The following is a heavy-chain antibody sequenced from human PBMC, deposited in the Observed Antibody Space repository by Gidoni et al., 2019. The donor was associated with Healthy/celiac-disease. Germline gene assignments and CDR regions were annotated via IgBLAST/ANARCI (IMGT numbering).Heavy chain of an antibody. Sequence: QITLKESGPTLVKPTQTLTLTCTFSGFSLSTSGVGVGWIRQPPGKALEWLALISWNDDNSYSPSLKSRLTIPNDTSKHQVVLTMTNMDPVDTATYYCAHSPSYYDFWSGPSALFDYWGQGTLVTVSS. J-gene: IGHJ4*02. D-gene: IGHD3-3*01. V-gene: IGHV2-5*01. CDR2: ISWNDDN. CDR1: GFSLSTSGVG. CDR3: AHSPSYYDFWSGPSALFDY.